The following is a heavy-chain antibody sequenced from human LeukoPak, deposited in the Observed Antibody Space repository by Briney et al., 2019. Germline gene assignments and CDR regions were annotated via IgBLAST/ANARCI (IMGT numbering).Heavy chain of an antibody. Sequence: VSVTVSCKASGYTFTSYYMHWVRQAPGQGLEWMGIINPSGGSTSYAQKFQGRVTMTRDTSTSTVYMELSSLRSEDTAVYYCARGGRYYDILTGYHPYYYYYGMDVWGQGTTVTVSS. CDR3: ARGGRYYDILTGYHPYYYYYGMDV. J-gene: IGHJ6*02. CDR1: GYTFTSYY. D-gene: IGHD3-9*01. CDR2: INPSGGST. V-gene: IGHV1-46*01.